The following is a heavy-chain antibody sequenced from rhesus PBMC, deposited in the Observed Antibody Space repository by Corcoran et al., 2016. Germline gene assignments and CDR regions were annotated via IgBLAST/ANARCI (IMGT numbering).Heavy chain of an antibody. CDR2: IYGVSGST. D-gene: IGHD3S6*01. CDR1: GGSISGYYL. CDR3: ARGYYEDDYGYYYTPYYFDY. V-gene: IGHV4-143*01. J-gene: IGHJ4*01. Sequence: QVQLQESGPGVVKPSETLSLTCAVSGGSISGYYLWSWIRQPPGKGLEWIGYIYGVSGSTIYNPSLKSRVISSIDTTKNQFSLKLSSVTAADTAVYYCARGYYEDDYGYYYTPYYFDYWGQGVLVTVSS.